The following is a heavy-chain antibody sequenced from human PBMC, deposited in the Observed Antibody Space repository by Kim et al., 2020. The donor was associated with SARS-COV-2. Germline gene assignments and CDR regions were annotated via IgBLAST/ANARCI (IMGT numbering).Heavy chain of an antibody. V-gene: IGHV5-51*01. CDR3: ARLGDGYNYRTFDY. J-gene: IGHJ4*02. Sequence: SPSCQGQVTISADKSITTAYLQWSSLKASDTAIYYCARLGDGYNYRTFDYWGQGTLVTVSS. D-gene: IGHD5-12*01.